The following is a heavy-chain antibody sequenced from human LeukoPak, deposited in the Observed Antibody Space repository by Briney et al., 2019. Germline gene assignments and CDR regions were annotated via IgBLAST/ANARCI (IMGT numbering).Heavy chain of an antibody. CDR2: IIPIFGTA. CDR3: ARDRDYTMPEDI. V-gene: IGHV1-69*13. D-gene: IGHD2-2*01. Sequence: SVKVSCKASGGTFSSYAISWVRQAPGQGLEWMGGIIPIFGTANYAQKFQGRVTITADESTSTAYMELRSLRSDDTAVYYCARDRDYTMPEDIWGQGTMVTVSS. J-gene: IGHJ3*02. CDR1: GGTFSSYA.